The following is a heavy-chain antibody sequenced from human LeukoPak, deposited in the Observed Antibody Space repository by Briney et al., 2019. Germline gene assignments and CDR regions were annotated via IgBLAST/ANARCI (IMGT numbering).Heavy chain of an antibody. CDR1: GGSISSYY. V-gene: IGHV4-59*01. Sequence: SETLSLTCTVSGGSISSYYWSWIRQPPGKGLEWIGYIYYSGSTNCNPSDKSRVAMSVDTSKKQFSLKLSSLTAADTAVYYCARGGTAVIAPYAFDIWGQGTMVTVSS. D-gene: IGHD4-23*01. CDR3: ARGGTAVIAPYAFDI. CDR2: IYYSGST. J-gene: IGHJ3*02.